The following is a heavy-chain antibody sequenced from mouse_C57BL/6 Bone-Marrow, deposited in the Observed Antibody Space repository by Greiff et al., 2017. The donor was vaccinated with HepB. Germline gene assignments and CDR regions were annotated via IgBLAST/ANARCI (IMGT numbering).Heavy chain of an antibody. CDR3: ARRGDYGNRYWYFDV. Sequence: TASGIDFSRYWMSWVRRAPGKGLEWIGEINPDSSTINYAPSLKDKFIISRDNAKNTLYLQMSKVRSEDTALYYCARRGDYGNRYWYFDVWGTGTTVTVSS. J-gene: IGHJ1*03. CDR2: INPDSSTI. V-gene: IGHV4-1*01. CDR1: GIDFSRYW. D-gene: IGHD2-1*01.